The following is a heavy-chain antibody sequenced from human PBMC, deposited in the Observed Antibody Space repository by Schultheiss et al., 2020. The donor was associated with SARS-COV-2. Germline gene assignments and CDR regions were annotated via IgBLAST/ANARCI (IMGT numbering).Heavy chain of an antibody. Sequence: GESLKISCKGSGYSFTSYWIGWVRQMPGKGLEWMGIIYPGDSDTRYSPSFQGQVTISADKSISTAYLQWSSLKASDTAMYYCALYDSSGYDYYYYGMDVWGQGTTVTVSS. V-gene: IGHV5-51*01. CDR1: GYSFTSYW. J-gene: IGHJ6*02. CDR2: IYPGDSDT. CDR3: ALYDSSGYDYYYYGMDV. D-gene: IGHD3-22*01.